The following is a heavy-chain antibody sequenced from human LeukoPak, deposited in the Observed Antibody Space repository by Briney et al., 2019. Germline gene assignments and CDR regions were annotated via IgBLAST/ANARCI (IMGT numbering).Heavy chain of an antibody. V-gene: IGHV3-21*01. CDR1: GFTFSSYE. CDR3: ARPNAAGIRNYYYYMDV. CDR2: ISTSGSYK. D-gene: IGHD3-10*01. J-gene: IGHJ6*03. Sequence: GGSLRLSCAASGFTFSSYEMNWVRQAPGKGLEWVSSISTSGSYKYYADSVKGRFTISRDNAKNSMYLQMNSLRAEDTAVYYCARPNAAGIRNYYYYMDVWGKGTTVTVSS.